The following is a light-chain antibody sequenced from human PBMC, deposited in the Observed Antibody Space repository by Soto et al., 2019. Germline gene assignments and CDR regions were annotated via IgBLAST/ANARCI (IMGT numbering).Light chain of an antibody. Sequence: QTVVTQPASVSGSPGQSITISCPGTSSDVGGYNYVSWYQQHPGKAPKLMIYEVSNRPSGVSNRFSGSKSGNTASLTISGLQAEDEADYYCSSYTSSSTLVFGGGTKLTVL. V-gene: IGLV2-14*01. CDR1: SSDVGGYNY. CDR2: EVS. J-gene: IGLJ2*01. CDR3: SSYTSSSTLV.